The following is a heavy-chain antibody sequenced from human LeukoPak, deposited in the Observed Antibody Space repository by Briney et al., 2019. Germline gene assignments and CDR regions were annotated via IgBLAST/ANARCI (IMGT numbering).Heavy chain of an antibody. Sequence: GGSLRLSCAASGFILSNCAMTWVRQAPGKGLEWVSGIDTKGTRTYYADSVKGRFTISRDNSKNTLFLQMDSLRAEDTAVYYCARDLGVLGYCSSTSCYAPALGGYWGQGTLVTVSS. J-gene: IGHJ4*02. V-gene: IGHV3-23*01. D-gene: IGHD2-2*01. CDR2: IDTKGTRT. CDR1: GFILSNCA. CDR3: ARDLGVLGYCSSTSCYAPALGGY.